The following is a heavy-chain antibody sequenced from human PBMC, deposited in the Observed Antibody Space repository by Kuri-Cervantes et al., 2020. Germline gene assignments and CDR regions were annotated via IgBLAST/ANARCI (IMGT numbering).Heavy chain of an antibody. CDR3: ARDPTTVGVSAVMRAGGGMDV. CDR2: IWYDGSNK. D-gene: IGHD2-2*01. Sequence: LSLTCAASGFTFSSYWMSWVRQAPGKGLEWVAVIWYDGSNKYYADSVKGRFTISRDNSKNTLYLQMNSLRAEDTAVYYCARDPTTVGVSAVMRAGGGMDVWGQGITVTVSS. V-gene: IGHV3-33*08. J-gene: IGHJ6*02. CDR1: GFTFSSYW.